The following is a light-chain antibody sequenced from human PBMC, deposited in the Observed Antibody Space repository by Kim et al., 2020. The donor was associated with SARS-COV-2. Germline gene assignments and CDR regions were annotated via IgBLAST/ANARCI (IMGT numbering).Light chain of an antibody. CDR2: QDS. Sequence: SYELTQPPSVSVSPGQTASITCSGDKLGDKYACWYQQKPGQSPVLAIYQDSKRPSGIPERFSGSNSGNTATLTISGTQAMDEADYYCQAWDSSTGWVFGGGTKLTVL. V-gene: IGLV3-1*01. CDR3: QAWDSSTGWV. CDR1: KLGDKY. J-gene: IGLJ3*02.